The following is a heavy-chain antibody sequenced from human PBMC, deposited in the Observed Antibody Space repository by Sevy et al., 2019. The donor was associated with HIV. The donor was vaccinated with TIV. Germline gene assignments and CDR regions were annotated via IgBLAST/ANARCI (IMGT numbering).Heavy chain of an antibody. CDR1: GFTFSKYS. CDR3: AREPWTKPHDY. D-gene: IGHD2-8*01. CDR2: LSFGCGEI. J-gene: IGHJ4*02. Sequence: GGYLRLSWAASGFTFSKYSMSWVRQPPGKGREWVSTLSFGCGEINYADSVKGRFTISIDNSKSSVYLQMNNLRPEDTAVYYCAREPWTKPHDYWGQGTLVTVSS. V-gene: IGHV3-23*01.